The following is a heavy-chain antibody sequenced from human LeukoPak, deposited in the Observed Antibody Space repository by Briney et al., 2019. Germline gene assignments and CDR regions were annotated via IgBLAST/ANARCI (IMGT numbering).Heavy chain of an antibody. V-gene: IGHV3-43*02. Sequence: GGSLRLSCAASGFTFDDYAMHWVRQGPGKSLEWVSLINENGDISYYGDSVRGRFTVSRDNAKNSLYLQMNSLTTEDTAFYYCAKARWEPNFDYWGQGTLVTFSS. CDR3: AKARWEPNFDY. D-gene: IGHD1-26*01. J-gene: IGHJ4*02. CDR1: GFTFDDYA. CDR2: INENGDIS.